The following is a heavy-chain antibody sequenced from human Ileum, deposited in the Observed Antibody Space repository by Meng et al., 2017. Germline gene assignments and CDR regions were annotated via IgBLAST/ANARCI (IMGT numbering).Heavy chain of an antibody. Sequence: GGSLRLSCAASGFTVSSHSMAWVRQTPVKGLEWLSVITNTGAWTDYAESVKGRFIISRDNAKNSLYLQMNSLRAEDTALYYCARGSGTGSWLIDYWGRGTLVTVSS. V-gene: IGHV3-21*01. CDR3: ARGSGTGSWLIDY. CDR1: GFTVSSHS. CDR2: ITNTGAWT. D-gene: IGHD6-13*01. J-gene: IGHJ4*02.